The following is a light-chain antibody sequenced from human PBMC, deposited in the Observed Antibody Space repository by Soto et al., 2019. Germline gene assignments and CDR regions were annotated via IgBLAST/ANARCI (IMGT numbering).Light chain of an antibody. CDR2: DTS. CDR1: QTVSSK. V-gene: IGKV3-11*01. J-gene: IGKJ4*01. CDR3: HQRKSWPLT. Sequence: EIVLTQSPATLSSSPGERATLSCRASQTVSSKLAWYQHKPGQAPRLLIYDTSNRATGIPARFSGSGSGTDFTLTISSLEPEDFAVYYCHQRKSWPLTFGGGTKVDIK.